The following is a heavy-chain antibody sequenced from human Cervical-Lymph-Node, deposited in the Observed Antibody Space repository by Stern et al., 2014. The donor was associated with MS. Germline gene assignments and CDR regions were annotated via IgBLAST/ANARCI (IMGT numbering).Heavy chain of an antibody. J-gene: IGHJ4*02. CDR3: SSFRWQWLVHGY. D-gene: IGHD6-19*01. Sequence: VQLVESGGGLVQPGRSLRLSCSASGISFGDYAMSWVRQAPGKGLEWVAFIRTKPFGETTDYAASVKGRFTISRDDSKRIAYLELNRPKTEDPAVYHCSSFRWQWLVHGYWGQGTVVTVAS. CDR1: GISFGDYA. V-gene: IGHV3-49*04. CDR2: IRTKPFGETT.